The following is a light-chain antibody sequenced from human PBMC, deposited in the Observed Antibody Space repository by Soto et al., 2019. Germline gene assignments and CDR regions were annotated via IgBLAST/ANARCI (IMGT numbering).Light chain of an antibody. J-gene: IGKJ4*01. CDR3: QQYDSYPFT. CDR2: KAS. V-gene: IGKV1-5*03. CDR1: QSINNW. Sequence: DIQMTQSPSTLSASEGDRVTITCRASQSINNWLAWYQQKPGKAPKLLISKASNLKSGVPSRFSGTGSRTEFTLTISSLQPDDFASYYCQQYDSYPFTFGGGTKVEI.